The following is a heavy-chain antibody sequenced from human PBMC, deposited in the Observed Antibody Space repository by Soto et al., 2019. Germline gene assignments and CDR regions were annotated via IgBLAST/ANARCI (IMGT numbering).Heavy chain of an antibody. CDR3: ARGRASGSYYLLDY. D-gene: IGHD3-10*01. CDR2: INPNSGNI. CDR1: GDTFPRYG. J-gene: IGHJ4*02. Sequence: ASVEVSWAASGDTFPRYGINWVQQAPGHGLEWMGWINPNSGNIGYAQRFQGRVTMTRDTAIRTAYMEVSSLRSDDTAVYYCARGRASGSYYLLDYWGQGTLVTGSS. V-gene: IGHV1-8*01.